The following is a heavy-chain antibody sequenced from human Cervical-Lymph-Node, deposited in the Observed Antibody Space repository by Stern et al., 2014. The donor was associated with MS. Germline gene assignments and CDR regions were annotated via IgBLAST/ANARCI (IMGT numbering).Heavy chain of an antibody. D-gene: IGHD1-26*01. J-gene: IGHJ4*02. V-gene: IGHV1-58*01. CDR1: GFTFTSSA. Sequence: VQLVQSGPEVKKPGTSVKVSCKASGFTFTSSAVQWVRQARGQRLEWIGWIVVGSGNTNYAQKFQERVTITRDMSTSTAYMELSSLRSEDTAVYYCARASISGSYGYWGQGTLVTVSS. CDR2: IVVGSGNT. CDR3: ARASISGSYGY.